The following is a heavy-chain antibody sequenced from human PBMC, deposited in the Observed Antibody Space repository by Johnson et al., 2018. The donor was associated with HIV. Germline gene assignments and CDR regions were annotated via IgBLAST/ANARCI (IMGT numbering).Heavy chain of an antibody. V-gene: IGHV3-9*01. CDR3: AQKAVAGTFTDAFDI. D-gene: IGHD6-19*01. J-gene: IGHJ3*02. Sequence: QLVESGGGLVQPGGSLRLSCAASGFTVSRNYMSWVRQAPGKGLEWVSGISWNSGSIGYADSVKGRFTISRDNAKNSLYLQMNSLRAEDTALYYCAQKAVAGTFTDAFDIWGQGTMVTVSS. CDR2: ISWNSGSI. CDR1: GFTVSRNY.